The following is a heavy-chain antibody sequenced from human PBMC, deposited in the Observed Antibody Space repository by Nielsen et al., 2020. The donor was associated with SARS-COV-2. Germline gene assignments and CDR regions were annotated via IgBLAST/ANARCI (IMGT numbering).Heavy chain of an antibody. Sequence: SETLSLTCIVSGGSISSGGYHWNWIRQHPGKGLEWIGYLYDSGSTYYNPSLQSRVTIAGDTSKNQFSLRLSSVTAADTAVYYCARHEGYANTWYPDYWGQGVLVTVSS. D-gene: IGHD2-2*01. CDR2: LYDSGST. CDR1: GGSISSGGYH. J-gene: IGHJ4*02. V-gene: IGHV4-31*03. CDR3: ARHEGYANTWYPDY.